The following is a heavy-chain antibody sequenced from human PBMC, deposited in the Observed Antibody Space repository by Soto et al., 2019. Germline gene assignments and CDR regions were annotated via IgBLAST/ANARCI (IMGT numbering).Heavy chain of an antibody. D-gene: IGHD6-25*01. CDR3: ATRAGAPAD. CDR2: INEDGNKQ. CDR1: GFTFNTYW. V-gene: IGHV3-7*01. J-gene: IGHJ4*02. Sequence: EVQLVESGGGLVQPGGSLRLSCVVSGFTFNTYWMTWIRQAPGKGLEWVANINEDGNKQNYVDSVRGRFTISRDNAKTSLYLQMNSLRVEDTVVYYCATRAGAPADWGQGTLVTVSS.